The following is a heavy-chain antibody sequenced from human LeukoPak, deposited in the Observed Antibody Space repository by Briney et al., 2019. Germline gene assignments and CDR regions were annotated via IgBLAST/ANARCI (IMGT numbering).Heavy chain of an antibody. CDR1: GFTFSKAW. CDR2: IKQDGSEK. V-gene: IGHV3-7*01. D-gene: IGHD3-10*01. CDR3: ARDRSSGLLDAFDI. J-gene: IGHJ3*02. Sequence: GTPRLSRAASGFTFSKAWMSWVRQAPGKGLEWVANIKQDGSEKYCVDSVKVRFTISRDNAKNSLYLQMNSLRAEDTAVYYCARDRSSGLLDAFDIWGQGTMVTVSS.